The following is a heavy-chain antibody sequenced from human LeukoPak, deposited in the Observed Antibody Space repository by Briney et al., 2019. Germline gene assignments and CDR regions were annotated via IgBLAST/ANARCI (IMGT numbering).Heavy chain of an antibody. J-gene: IGHJ4*02. D-gene: IGHD5-24*01. CDR1: GYTFTSYA. CDR2: INAGNGNT. Sequence: EASVKVSCKASGYTFTSYAMHWVRQAPGQRLEWMGWINAGNGNTKYSQKFQGRVTITRDTSASTAYMELSSLRSEDTAVYYCATAVVVEMVDEIGLDYWGQGTLVTVSS. CDR3: ATAVVVEMVDEIGLDY. V-gene: IGHV1-3*01.